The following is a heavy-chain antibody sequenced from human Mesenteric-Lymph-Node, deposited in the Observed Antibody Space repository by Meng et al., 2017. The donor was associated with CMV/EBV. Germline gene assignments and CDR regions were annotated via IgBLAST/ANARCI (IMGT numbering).Heavy chain of an antibody. CDR1: GYSISSGYY. CDR2: IYHSGST. V-gene: IGHV4-38-2*02. D-gene: IGHD6-13*01. J-gene: IGHJ4*02. CDR3: ARVRQSIAAPPYYFDY. Sequence: GSLRLSCTVSGYSISSGYYWGWIRQPPGKGLEWIGSIYHSGSTYYNPSLKSRVTISVDTSKNQFSLKLSSVTAADTAVYYCARVRQSIAAPPYYFDYWGQGTLVTVSS.